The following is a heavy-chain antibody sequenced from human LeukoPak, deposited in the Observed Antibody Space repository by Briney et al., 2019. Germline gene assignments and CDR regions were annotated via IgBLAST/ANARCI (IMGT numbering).Heavy chain of an antibody. D-gene: IGHD3-10*01. Sequence: PSETLSLTCTVSGDSLGPFFWSWIRQPPGKGLEWLAYFAYTGTTDSNPSLESRVTISVDRSKNEFSLRLTSVTAADTAVYYCARGDFGEFDYWGQGTLITVSS. CDR3: ARGDFGEFDY. CDR2: FAYTGTT. V-gene: IGHV4-59*01. J-gene: IGHJ4*02. CDR1: GDSLGPFF.